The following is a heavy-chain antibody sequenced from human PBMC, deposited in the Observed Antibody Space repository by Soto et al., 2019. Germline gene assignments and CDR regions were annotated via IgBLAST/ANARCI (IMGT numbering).Heavy chain of an antibody. Sequence: GASVKVSCKASGGTFSSYAISWVRQAPGQGLEWMGGIIPIFGTANYAQKFQGRVTITADESTSTAYMELSSLRSEDTAVYYCARRVYTCSTTSCYSIGPPYNWFDTWGQGTLVTVSS. J-gene: IGHJ5*02. CDR1: GGTFSSYA. D-gene: IGHD2-2*01. CDR3: ARRVYTCSTTSCYSIGPPYNWFDT. V-gene: IGHV1-69*13. CDR2: IIPIFGTA.